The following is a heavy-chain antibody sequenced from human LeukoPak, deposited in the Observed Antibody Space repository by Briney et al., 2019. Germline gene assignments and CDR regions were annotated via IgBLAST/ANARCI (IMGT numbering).Heavy chain of an antibody. Sequence: GASVTVSCTASGYTFTVYYMHWVRQAPGQGLEWMGWINPNSGGTNYAQKFQGRVTMTRDTSISTAYMELSRLRSDDTAVYYCARANIAARTFDYWGQGTLVTVSS. CDR2: INPNSGGT. J-gene: IGHJ4*02. V-gene: IGHV1-2*02. CDR1: GYTFTVYY. D-gene: IGHD6-6*01. CDR3: ARANIAARTFDY.